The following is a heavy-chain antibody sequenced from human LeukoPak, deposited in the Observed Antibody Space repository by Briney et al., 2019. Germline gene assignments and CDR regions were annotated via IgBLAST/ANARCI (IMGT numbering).Heavy chain of an antibody. CDR3: AKEEAFSSSWTDY. Sequence: GGSLRLSCAASGFTFSSYAMSWVRQAPGKGLEWVSTISGSGGTSYYADSVRGRFTISRDNSKNTLYLQMNTLRAEDTAVYYCAKEEAFSSSWTDYWGQGTLVTVSS. D-gene: IGHD6-13*01. J-gene: IGHJ4*02. CDR1: GFTFSSYA. CDR2: ISGSGGTS. V-gene: IGHV3-23*01.